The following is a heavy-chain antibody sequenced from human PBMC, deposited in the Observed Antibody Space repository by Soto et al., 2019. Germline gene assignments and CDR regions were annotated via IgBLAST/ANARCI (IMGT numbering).Heavy chain of an antibody. V-gene: IGHV3-43*02. CDR2: ISGDGDST. D-gene: IGHD5-12*01. J-gene: IGHJ6*04. CDR3: AKVPGIIVATIKPFYYYDMDV. Sequence: GGSLRLSCAASGFTFDDYAMHWVRQAPGKGLEWVSLISGDGDSTYYADSVKGRFTISRDNSKNSLYLQMKGLRTDDTAWYYCAKVPGIIVATIKPFYYYDMDVRGEGTSGTVST. CDR1: GFTFDDYA.